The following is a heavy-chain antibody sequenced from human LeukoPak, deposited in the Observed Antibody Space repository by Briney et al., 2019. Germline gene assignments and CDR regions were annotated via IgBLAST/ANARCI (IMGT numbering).Heavy chain of an antibody. J-gene: IGHJ3*02. CDR1: GGSISSYY. Sequence: SETLSLTCTVSGGSISSYYWSWIRQPPGKGLEWIGYIYYSGSTNYNPSLKSRVTISVDTSKNQFSLKLSSVTAADTAVYYCAGSIGSSSAFDIWGQGTMVTVSS. V-gene: IGHV4-59*01. CDR2: IYYSGST. D-gene: IGHD1-26*01. CDR3: AGSIGSSSAFDI.